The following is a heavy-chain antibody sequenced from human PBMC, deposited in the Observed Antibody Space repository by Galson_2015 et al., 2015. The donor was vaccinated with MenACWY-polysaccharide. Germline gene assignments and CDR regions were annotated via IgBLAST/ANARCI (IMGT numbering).Heavy chain of an antibody. D-gene: IGHD5-18*01. CDR2: IRCSGSTI. CDR3: AREKIHLWRPLHH. J-gene: IGHJ1*01. CDR1: GFTFSSYE. Sequence: SLRLSCAASGFTFSSYEMNWVRQAPGKGLEWVSYIRCSGSTIYYADSVKGRFTISRDNAKNSLYLQMNSLRAEDTAVYYCAREKIHLWRPLHHWGRGPVVPLPS. V-gene: IGHV3-48*03.